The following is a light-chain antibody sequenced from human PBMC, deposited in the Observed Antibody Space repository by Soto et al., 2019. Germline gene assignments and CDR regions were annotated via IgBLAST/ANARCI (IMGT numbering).Light chain of an antibody. J-gene: IGLJ1*01. V-gene: IGLV1-44*01. Sequence: QAVVTQPPSVSGTPGQRVTISCSGSSSNIGSNTVNWYQQFPGTAPRLLIYSSYQRPSGVPDRFSGSQSGTSASLAISGLQSDDEADYYCSSYTTSSTVVFGTGTKLTVL. CDR2: SSY. CDR1: SSNIGSNT. CDR3: SSYTTSSTVV.